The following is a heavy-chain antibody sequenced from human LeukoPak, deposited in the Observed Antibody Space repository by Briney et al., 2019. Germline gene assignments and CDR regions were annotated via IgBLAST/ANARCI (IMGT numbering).Heavy chain of an antibody. D-gene: IGHD1-26*01. CDR1: GGTFSSYA. CDR3: ARDGVGATCSNY. J-gene: IGHJ4*02. V-gene: IGHV1-69*06. CDR2: LTHIFGTA. Sequence: AVKDSCKASGGTFSSYAIIWVLQAPGQELVWMGRLTHIFGTANYAQKFQGRVTIPADKSTSTAYMELSSLRSEDTAVYYCARDGVGATCSNYWGQGTLVTVSS.